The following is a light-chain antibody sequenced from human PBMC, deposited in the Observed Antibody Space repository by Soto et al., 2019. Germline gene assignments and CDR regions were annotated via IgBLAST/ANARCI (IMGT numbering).Light chain of an antibody. V-gene: IGKV1-5*03. J-gene: IGKJ1*01. CDR2: KAS. Sequence: DIQMTQSPSTLTASVGDIVTITCRASQGISSYLAWYQQKPGKAPKLLIYKASSLEGGVPSRFSGSGSGTGFTLTISSLQPDDFATYYCQKSNSYPWKFGQGTKVDIK. CDR1: QGISSY. CDR3: QKSNSYPWK.